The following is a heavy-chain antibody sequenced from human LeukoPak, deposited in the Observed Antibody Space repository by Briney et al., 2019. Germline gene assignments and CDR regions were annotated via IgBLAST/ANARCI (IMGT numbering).Heavy chain of an antibody. CDR3: ARERIVGATSDFDY. Sequence: GASVKVSCKASGGTFSSSGISWMRQAPGQGLEWMGRIIPILGMTTYAQKFPGRVTIRADTSTSTANMELNSLRSEDTAVYYCARERIVGATSDFDYWGQGTLVTVSS. CDR1: GGTFSSSG. CDR2: IIPILGMT. V-gene: IGHV1-69*04. D-gene: IGHD1-26*01. J-gene: IGHJ4*02.